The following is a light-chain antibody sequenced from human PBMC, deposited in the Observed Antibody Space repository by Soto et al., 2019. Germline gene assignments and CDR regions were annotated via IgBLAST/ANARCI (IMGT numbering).Light chain of an antibody. CDR1: QSVSTN. Sequence: EKVMTQSPVTLSVSPGERATLSCRASQSVSTNLAWYHQKPGQAPRLLIYRASTRAAGVPARFSGSGSGTEFTLTISSLQPEDFATYYCQQSYRTPHTFGQGTKLETK. J-gene: IGKJ2*01. V-gene: IGKV3-15*01. CDR2: RAS. CDR3: QQSYRTPHT.